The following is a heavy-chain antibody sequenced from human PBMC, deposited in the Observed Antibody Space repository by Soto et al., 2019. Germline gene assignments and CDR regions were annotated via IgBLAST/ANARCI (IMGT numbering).Heavy chain of an antibody. V-gene: IGHV1-8*01. D-gene: IGHD5-12*01. CDR3: ARGANSDYDLSY. CDR1: GYTFTSYD. Sequence: QVQLVQSGAEVKKPGASVKVSCKASGYTFTSYDINWVRQATGQGLEWMGWMNPNSGNTGYAQKFQGRVTMTRNTSISTGYMELRRLRPEDTAVYYCARGANSDYDLSYWGQGTLVTVSS. CDR2: MNPNSGNT. J-gene: IGHJ4*02.